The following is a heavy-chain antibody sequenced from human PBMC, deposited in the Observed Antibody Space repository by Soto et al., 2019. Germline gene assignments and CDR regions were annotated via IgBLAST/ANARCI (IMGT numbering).Heavy chain of an antibody. V-gene: IGHV1-69*13. CDR2: IIPIFGTA. Sequence: SVKVSCKASGYTFTSYGISWVRQAPGQGLEWMGGIIPIFGTANYAQKFQGRVTITADESTSTAYMELSSLRSEDTAVYYCARAEGGQLTDAFDIWGQGTMVTVSS. CDR1: GYTFTSYG. CDR3: ARAEGGQLTDAFDI. J-gene: IGHJ3*02. D-gene: IGHD5-18*01.